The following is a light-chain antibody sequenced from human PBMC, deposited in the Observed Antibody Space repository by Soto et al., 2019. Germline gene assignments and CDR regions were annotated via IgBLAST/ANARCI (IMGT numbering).Light chain of an antibody. V-gene: IGKV1-13*02. CDR1: QGISSA. CDR2: DAS. CDR3: QQYHSYWT. Sequence: AIQLTQSASSLSASVGDIVTITCRASQGISSALAWYQQKPGKAPKLLIYDASSLESGVPSRFSGSGSGTDFTLTISSLQPEDFSTYYCQQYHSYWTFGQGIKVDIK. J-gene: IGKJ1*01.